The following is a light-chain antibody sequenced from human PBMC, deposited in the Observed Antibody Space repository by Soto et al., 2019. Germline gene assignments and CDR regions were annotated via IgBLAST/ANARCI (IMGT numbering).Light chain of an antibody. V-gene: IGKV4-1*01. CDR1: QNVFFSSNKKNY. J-gene: IGKJ3*01. Sequence: DIVLTQSPDSLAVSLGERATISCKSSQNVFFSSNKKNYIAWYQQKPGQPPTMLISGASTRASGVPDRFSGSGSETDFTLTISSLQPEDVAVYFCQQCYKDPPTFGPGTKVELK. CDR3: QQCYKDPPT. CDR2: GAS.